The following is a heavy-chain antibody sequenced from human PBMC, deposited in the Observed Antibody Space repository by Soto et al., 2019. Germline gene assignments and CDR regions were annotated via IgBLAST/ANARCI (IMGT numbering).Heavy chain of an antibody. D-gene: IGHD3-22*01. V-gene: IGHV4-39*01. J-gene: IGHJ5*02. CDR2: IYYSVST. CDR1: GGSISSSSYY. CDR3: ARHQGSDYYDSSGYLNWLEP. Sequence: SETLSLTCTVSGGSISSSSYYCGWIRQPPGKGLEWIGSIYYSVSTYYNPSLKSRVTISVDTSKNQLSLKLSSVTAADTAVYYRARHQGSDYYDSSGYLNWLEPWGQGTMVTVSS.